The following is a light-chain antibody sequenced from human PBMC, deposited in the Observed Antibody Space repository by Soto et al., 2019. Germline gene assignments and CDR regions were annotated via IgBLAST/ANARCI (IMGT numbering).Light chain of an antibody. J-gene: IGKJ3*01. V-gene: IGKV3-20*01. CDR1: QSVRGNY. CDR3: HQFGMSPFT. CDR2: GPS. Sequence: EVVLTQSPGTLSLSPGESATLSCRASQSVRGNYFAWYQQRPGQAPRLLVYGPSVRAAGIPDRFCGSGSRTDFNLTINRVEPEDFAVYYCHQFGMSPFTFGPGTTLDIK.